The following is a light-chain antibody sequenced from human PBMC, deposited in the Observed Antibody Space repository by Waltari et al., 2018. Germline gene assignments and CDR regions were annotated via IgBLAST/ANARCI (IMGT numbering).Light chain of an antibody. CDR3: QQYDGSVIT. J-gene: IGKJ4*01. V-gene: IGKV3-20*01. Sequence: EIVLTQSPGTLSVSPGERVTVSCRALKTITGSWLTWYHQKPGQAPRLLIYGASNRAPGIPDRFSGSGSGTDFTLTISRLEPEDSAVYYCQQYDGSVITFGGGTKVEIK. CDR1: KTITGSW. CDR2: GAS.